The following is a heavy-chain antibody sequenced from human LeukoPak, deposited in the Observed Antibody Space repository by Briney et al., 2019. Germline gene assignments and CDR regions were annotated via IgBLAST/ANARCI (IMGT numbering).Heavy chain of an antibody. D-gene: IGHD1-1*01. J-gene: IGHJ4*02. V-gene: IGHV4-38-2*02. Sequence: PSETLSLTCTVSGYSISSGYYWGWIRQPPGKGLEWIGSIYHSGRTYYNPSLKSRVTISVDTSKNQFSLKLSSVTAADTAVYYCARVAVTSYNPYTNFDYWGQGTLVTVSS. CDR3: ARVAVTSYNPYTNFDY. CDR2: IYHSGRT. CDR1: GYSISSGYY.